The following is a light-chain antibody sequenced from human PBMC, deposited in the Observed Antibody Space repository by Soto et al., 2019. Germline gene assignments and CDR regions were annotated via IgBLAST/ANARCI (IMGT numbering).Light chain of an antibody. J-gene: IGLJ1*01. CDR1: GSDIGRYDY. V-gene: IGLV2-14*03. CDR2: DVT. Sequence: QSVLTRPASVSGSPGQSITVSCTGTGSDIGRYDYVSWYQQHPGKVPKLLIYDVTNRPSGVSNRFSGSKSGNTASLTISGLQAEDEADYYCTSFTTAYTHVFGTGTKVTVL. CDR3: TSFTTAYTHV.